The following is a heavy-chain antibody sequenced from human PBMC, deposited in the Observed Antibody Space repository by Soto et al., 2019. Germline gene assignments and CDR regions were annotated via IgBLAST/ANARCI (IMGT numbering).Heavy chain of an antibody. CDR2: ISAYNGNT. Sequence: AASVKVSCKASGYTFTSYGISWVRQAPGQGIAWMVCISAYNGNTNYAQKLEGRVTMTTDTSTSTAYMELRSLRSDDTAVYYCGRRFHIGYFSSTSCYNWFDPWGQGTLDTVS. J-gene: IGHJ5*02. V-gene: IGHV1-18*04. CDR1: GYTFTSYG. CDR3: GRRFHIGYFSSTSCYNWFDP. D-gene: IGHD2-2*01.